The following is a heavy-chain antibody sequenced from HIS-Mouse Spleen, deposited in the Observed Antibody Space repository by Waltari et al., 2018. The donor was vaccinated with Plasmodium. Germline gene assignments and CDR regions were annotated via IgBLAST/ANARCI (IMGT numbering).Heavy chain of an antibody. CDR2: ISSSSSTI. Sequence: EVQLVESGGGLVQPGGSLRLSCAASGFTFSSYSMNWVRQAPGKGLEWVSYISSSSSTIYYADSVKGRFTISRDNAKNSLYLQMNSLRAEDTAVYYCARDKRPENRGYSGYDLGGYYYYGMDVWGQGTTVTVSS. CDR1: GFTFSSYS. D-gene: IGHD5-12*01. CDR3: ARDKRPENRGYSGYDLGGYYYYGMDV. J-gene: IGHJ6*02. V-gene: IGHV3-48*01.